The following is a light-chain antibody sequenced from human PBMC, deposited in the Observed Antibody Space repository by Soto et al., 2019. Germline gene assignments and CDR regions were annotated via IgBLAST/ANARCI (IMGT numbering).Light chain of an antibody. CDR2: DAS. Sequence: IVMTQSPATLSVSPGERATLSCMARQSVRSNLAWYQQIPGQAPRLLIYDASTGATGIPARFSGSGSGTEFTLTISSLQYEDFAVYYCQQYNEWPLTFGGGTKVDIK. CDR1: QSVRSN. CDR3: QQYNEWPLT. V-gene: IGKV3-15*01. J-gene: IGKJ4*01.